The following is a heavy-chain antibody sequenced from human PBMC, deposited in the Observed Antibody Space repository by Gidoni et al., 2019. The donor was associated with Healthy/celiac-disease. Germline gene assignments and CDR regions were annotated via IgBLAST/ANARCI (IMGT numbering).Heavy chain of an antibody. J-gene: IGHJ3*02. V-gene: IGHV4-39*01. Sequence: QLQLPESGPGLVKPSATLSLTCTVSGGPISSSSYYWGWIRQPPGKGLEWIGSIYYSGSTYYNPSLKSRVTISVDTSKNQFSLKLSSVTAADTAVYYCARRTTMIVVSRAFDIWGQGTMVTVSS. CDR1: GGPISSSSYY. D-gene: IGHD3-22*01. CDR2: IYYSGST. CDR3: ARRTTMIVVSRAFDI.